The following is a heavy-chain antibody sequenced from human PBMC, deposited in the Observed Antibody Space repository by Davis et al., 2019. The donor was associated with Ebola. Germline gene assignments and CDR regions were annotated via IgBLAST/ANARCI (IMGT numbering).Heavy chain of an antibody. CDR3: ANSPVEAADY. CDR1: GFSFNSYW. Sequence: PGGSLRLSCAASGFSFNSYWMSWVRQAPGKGLGWVANINQEGSERYNVASVKGRFTISRDNAKNSLYLQMNSLRAEDTAVYYCANSPVEAADYWGQGTLVTVSS. D-gene: IGHD6-19*01. V-gene: IGHV3-7*01. J-gene: IGHJ4*02. CDR2: INQEGSER.